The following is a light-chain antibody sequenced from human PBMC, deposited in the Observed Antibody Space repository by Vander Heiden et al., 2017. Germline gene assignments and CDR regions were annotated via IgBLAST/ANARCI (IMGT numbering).Light chain of an antibody. CDR1: SYNIGSNT. CDR3: AAWDDSLTGSYV. CDR2: KNN. V-gene: IGLV1-44*01. J-gene: IGLJ1*01. Sequence: QSVLTQPPSASGTPGQRGTISCSGSSYNIGSNTVNWYQQLPGTAPKLLIYKNNQRPSGVPDRFSGSQSGTSASLAISGLQSDDEADYYCAAWDDSLTGSYVFGTGTKVTVL.